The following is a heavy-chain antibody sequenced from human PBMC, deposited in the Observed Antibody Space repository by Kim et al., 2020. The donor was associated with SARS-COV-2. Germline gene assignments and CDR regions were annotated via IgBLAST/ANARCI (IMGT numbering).Heavy chain of an antibody. D-gene: IGHD2-2*01. CDR2: ISGSGGST. V-gene: IGHV3-23*01. CDR1: GFTFSSYA. CDR3: AKDEYCSSTSCYDFSRVYFDY. Sequence: GGSLRLSCAASGFTFSSYAMSWVRQAPGKGLEWVSAISGSGGSTYYADSVKGRFTISRDNSKNTLYLQMNSLRAEDTAVYYCAKDEYCSSTSCYDFSRVYFDYWGQGTLVTVSS. J-gene: IGHJ4*02.